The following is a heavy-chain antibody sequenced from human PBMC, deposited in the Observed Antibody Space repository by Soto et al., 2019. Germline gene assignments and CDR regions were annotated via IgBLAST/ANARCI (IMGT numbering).Heavy chain of an antibody. Sequence: QVQLVQSGAEVKKPGSSVKVSCKASGGTFSSYAISWVRQAPGQGLEWMGGIIPIFGTANYAQKFQGRVTITADESTSTAYMELSSLRSEETAVYYCARCGGGSGYFDQRAFDYWGQGTLVTVSS. V-gene: IGHV1-69*01. D-gene: IGHD3-9*01. J-gene: IGHJ4*02. CDR3: ARCGGGSGYFDQRAFDY. CDR2: IIPIFGTA. CDR1: GGTFSSYA.